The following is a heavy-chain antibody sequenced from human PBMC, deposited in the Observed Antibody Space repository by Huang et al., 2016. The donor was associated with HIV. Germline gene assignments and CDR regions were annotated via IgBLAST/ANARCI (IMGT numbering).Heavy chain of an antibody. J-gene: IGHJ2*01. D-gene: IGHD3-3*01. V-gene: IGHV4-39*01. CDR1: GGSIKTGRYY. CDR3: ARNHDFWRGRMFAISYFDV. CDR2: LYHTGKM. Sequence: QMRFQESGPGLVKPSGTLSLTCTVSGGSIKTGRYYWGWIRQPPGKGVEWVVSLYHTGKMHNEPALKGRLTMSADTSKNQFSLNLSSVTAADTAIYYCARNHDFWRGRMFAISYFDVWGRGTLVTVAS.